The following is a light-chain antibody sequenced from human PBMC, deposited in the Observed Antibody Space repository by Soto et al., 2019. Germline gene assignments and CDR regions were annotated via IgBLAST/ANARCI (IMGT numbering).Light chain of an antibody. Sequence: DIQMTQSPSTLSASVGDRVTITCRASQSISSWLAWYQQKPGKAPKLLMYDASSLDGGVPSRFSGSGSGTEFTLTISSLQPDDFATYYCQQYNAYPWTFGQGTKVDIK. V-gene: IGKV1-5*01. CDR1: QSISSW. CDR3: QQYNAYPWT. J-gene: IGKJ1*01. CDR2: DAS.